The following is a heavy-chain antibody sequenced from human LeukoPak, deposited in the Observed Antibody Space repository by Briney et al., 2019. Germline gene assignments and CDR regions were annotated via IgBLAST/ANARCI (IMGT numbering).Heavy chain of an antibody. CDR1: GYTFTGYY. D-gene: IGHD1-26*01. Sequence: GASVKVSCKASGYTFTGYYMHWVRQAPGQGLEWMGWINPNSGGTNYAQKFQGRVTMTWDTSISTAYMELSRLRSDDTAVYYCARALSGSYYGDFDYWGQGTLVTVSS. J-gene: IGHJ4*02. V-gene: IGHV1-2*02. CDR2: INPNSGGT. CDR3: ARALSGSYYGDFDY.